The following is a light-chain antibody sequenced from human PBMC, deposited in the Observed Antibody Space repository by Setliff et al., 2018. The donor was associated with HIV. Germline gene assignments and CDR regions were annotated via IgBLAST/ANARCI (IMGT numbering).Light chain of an antibody. CDR3: SSYTTSITFV. Sequence: QSVLTQPPYVPGAPGQSVTISCTGSTSDIGHYNRVSWYQQPPGAAPKLIMYEVSHRPSGVPDRFSGSKSGSTASLTISGLQPEDEADYYCSSYTTSITFVFGTGTRSPS. J-gene: IGLJ1*01. CDR2: EVS. CDR1: TSDIGHYNR. V-gene: IGLV2-18*02.